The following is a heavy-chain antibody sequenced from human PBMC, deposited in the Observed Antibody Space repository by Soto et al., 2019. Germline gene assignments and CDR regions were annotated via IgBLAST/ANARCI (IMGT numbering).Heavy chain of an antibody. D-gene: IGHD2-15*01. CDR2: IYYSGST. V-gene: IGHV4-39*01. Sequence: QLQLQESGPGLVKPSETLSLTCTVSGGSISSSSYYWGWIRQPPGKGLEWIGSIYYSGSTYYNPPLKSRVTISVDTSKNQFSLKLSSVTAADTAVYYCARQVDTLGYFDYWGQGTLVTVSS. CDR1: GGSISSSSYY. J-gene: IGHJ4*02. CDR3: ARQVDTLGYFDY.